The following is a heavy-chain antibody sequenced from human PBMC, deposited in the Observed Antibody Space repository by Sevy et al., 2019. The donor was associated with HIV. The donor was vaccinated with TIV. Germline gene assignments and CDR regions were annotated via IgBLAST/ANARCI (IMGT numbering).Heavy chain of an antibody. CDR2: ISGSGGSK. J-gene: IGHJ4*02. CDR3: AKVGFTMVRGVFDY. V-gene: IGHV3-23*01. D-gene: IGHD3-10*01. Sequence: GGSLRLSCAASGFSFSSYGMSWVRQTPGQGLEWVSAISGSGGSKYYADSVKGRFTISRDNSKNTLYLQVISLRAEDTAVYYCAKVGFTMVRGVFDYWGQGTLVTVSS. CDR1: GFSFSSYG.